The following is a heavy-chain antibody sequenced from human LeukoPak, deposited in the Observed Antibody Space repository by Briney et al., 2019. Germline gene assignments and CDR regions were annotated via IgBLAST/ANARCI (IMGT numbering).Heavy chain of an antibody. J-gene: IGHJ4*02. V-gene: IGHV4-34*01. CDR1: GGSFSGYY. CDR2: INHSGST. CDR3: ARGRSYYYDSSGYTDFDY. D-gene: IGHD3-22*01. Sequence: SETLSLTCAVYGGSFSGYYWSWIRQPPGKGLEWIGEINHSGSTNSNPSLKSRVTISVDTSKNQFSLTLSSVTAADTAVYYCARGRSYYYDSSGYTDFDYWGQGTLVTVSS.